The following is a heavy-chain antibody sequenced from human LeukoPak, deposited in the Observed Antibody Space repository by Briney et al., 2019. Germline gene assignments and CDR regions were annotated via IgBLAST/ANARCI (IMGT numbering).Heavy chain of an antibody. J-gene: IGHJ4*02. D-gene: IGHD1-26*01. CDR3: KSGGAAPGSFDY. CDR1: GFTFSSYA. V-gene: IGHV3-23*01. CDR2: ISGSGGST. Sequence: GGSLRLSCAASGFTFSSYAMSWVRQAPGKGLEWVSAISGSGGSTYYADSVKGRFTISRDNAKNSLFLQMNSLGVEDTAVYYCKSGGAAPGSFDYWGQGALVTVSS.